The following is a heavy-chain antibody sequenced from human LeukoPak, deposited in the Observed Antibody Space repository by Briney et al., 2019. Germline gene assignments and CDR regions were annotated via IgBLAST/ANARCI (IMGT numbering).Heavy chain of an antibody. Sequence: ASVKVSCKASGYSFTSYGITWVRQAPGQGLEWMGWISGYNGNTKYAQKFPGRVTMTTDTSTSTAYMELRSLRSDDTAVYYCARDYGDYPSYWGQGTLVTVSS. CDR3: ARDYGDYPSY. J-gene: IGHJ4*02. V-gene: IGHV1-18*01. CDR2: ISGYNGNT. CDR1: GYSFTSYG. D-gene: IGHD4-17*01.